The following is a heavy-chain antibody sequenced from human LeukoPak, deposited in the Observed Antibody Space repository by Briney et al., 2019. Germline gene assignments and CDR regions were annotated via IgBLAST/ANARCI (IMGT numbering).Heavy chain of an antibody. CDR3: ATVRGNRDSIWYYEY. CDR2: ISYDGSHT. Sequence: GGSLRLSCAASGFTLSSYSMNWARQAPGKGLEWVALISYDGSHTNYADSVKGRFTISRDNSKSTLFLQMNSLRAEDTAVYYCATVRGNRDSIWYYEYWGQGTLLTVSS. J-gene: IGHJ4*02. V-gene: IGHV3-33*08. CDR1: GFTLSSYS. D-gene: IGHD6-13*01.